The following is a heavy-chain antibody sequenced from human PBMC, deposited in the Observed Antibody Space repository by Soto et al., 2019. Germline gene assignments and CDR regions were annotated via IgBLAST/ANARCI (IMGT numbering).Heavy chain of an antibody. J-gene: IGHJ4*02. V-gene: IGHV4-34*01. CDR2: INHSGST. CDR1: GGSFSGYY. D-gene: IGHD6-13*01. CDR3: ASSIAAAGNFDY. Sequence: PSETLSLTCAVYGGSFSGYYWSWIRQPPGKGLEWIGEINHSGSTNYNPSLKSRVTISVDTSKNQFSLKLSSVTAADTAVYYCASSIAAAGNFDYWGQGTLVTVSS.